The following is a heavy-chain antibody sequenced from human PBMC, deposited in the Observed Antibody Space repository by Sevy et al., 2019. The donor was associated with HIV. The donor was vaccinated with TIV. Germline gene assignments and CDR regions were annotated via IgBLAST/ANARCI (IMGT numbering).Heavy chain of an antibody. Sequence: SETLSLTCTVSGGSISSYYWSWIRQPAGKGLEWIGRIYTSGSTNYNPDLKSRVTMSVDTSKNQFSLKLSSVTAADTAVYYCVRVGSSGSSWYNGFDYWGQGTLVTVSS. D-gene: IGHD6-13*01. CDR2: IYTSGST. V-gene: IGHV4-4*07. J-gene: IGHJ4*02. CDR1: GGSISSYY. CDR3: VRVGSSGSSWYNGFDY.